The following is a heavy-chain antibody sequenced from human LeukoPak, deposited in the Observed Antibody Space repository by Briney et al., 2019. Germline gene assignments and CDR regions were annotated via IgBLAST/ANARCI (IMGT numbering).Heavy chain of an antibody. CDR3: AKDVSSGMDV. V-gene: IGHV3-30*02. CDR1: GFIFRNYG. CDR2: IRYDGSTK. J-gene: IGHJ6*03. Sequence: GSLRLSCAASGFIFRNYGMHWVRQAPGKGLEWVAFIRYDGSTKSYAASVKGRFTISRDNSENTLYLQMSSLGPEDTAVYYCAKDVSSGMDVWGKGTTVTVSS. D-gene: IGHD3-16*02.